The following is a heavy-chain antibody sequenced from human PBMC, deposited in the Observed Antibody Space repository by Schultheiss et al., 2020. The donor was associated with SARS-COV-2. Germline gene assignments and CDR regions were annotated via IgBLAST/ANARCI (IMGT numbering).Heavy chain of an antibody. D-gene: IGHD6-19*01. CDR3: ARHHVGAVAVNWFGP. CDR2: INHSGST. CDR1: GGSFSGYY. Sequence: SQTLSLTCAVYGGSFSGYYWSWIRQPPGKGLEWIGEINHSGSTNYNPSLKSRVTISVDTSKNQFSLKLSSVTAADTAVYYCARHHVGAVAVNWFGPWGQGTLVTVSS. J-gene: IGHJ5*02. V-gene: IGHV4-34*01.